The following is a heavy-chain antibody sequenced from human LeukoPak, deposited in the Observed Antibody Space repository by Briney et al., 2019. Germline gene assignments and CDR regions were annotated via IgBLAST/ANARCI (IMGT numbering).Heavy chain of an antibody. Sequence: SLSLSRAASRFTASSNYTSWVRQAPARGVEWVSTIYIAGSASYADLLKGGLTISRDNSTNPVSLQIESLRAESTAPVNCARAIQFQLLKGYCDYWGQGALVTVSS. CDR2: IYIAGSA. CDR3: ARAIQFQLLKGYCDY. D-gene: IGHD2-2*01. V-gene: IGHV3-53*01. J-gene: IGHJ4*02. CDR1: RFTASSNY.